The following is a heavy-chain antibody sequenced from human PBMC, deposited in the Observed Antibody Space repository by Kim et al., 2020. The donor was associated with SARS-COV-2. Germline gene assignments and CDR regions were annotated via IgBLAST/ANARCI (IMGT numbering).Heavy chain of an antibody. D-gene: IGHD2-15*01. V-gene: IGHV1-58*01. Sequence: SVKVSCKASGFAFNDSAVQWVRQARGQRLEWIGWIVVGSGLTEYREDLQERLTISRDMSTNTTYMELSSLRFEDTAVYYCAADICSGGSCYRVDPWGRGTLVTVSS. CDR1: GFAFNDSA. CDR3: AADICSGGSCYRVDP. CDR2: IVVGSGLT. J-gene: IGHJ5*02.